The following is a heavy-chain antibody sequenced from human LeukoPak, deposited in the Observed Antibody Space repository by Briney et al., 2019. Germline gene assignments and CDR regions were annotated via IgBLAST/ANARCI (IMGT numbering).Heavy chain of an antibody. Sequence: PGGSLRLSCAASGFTFSDYYMTWIRQAPGKGLDWVSYISESGGTIHYADSVKGRFIISRDNAKNSLYLQMNGLRAEDTAVYYCARGYGSGRYSNWFDPWGQGTLVTFSS. J-gene: IGHJ5*02. CDR1: GFTFSDYY. CDR3: ARGYGSGRYSNWFDP. V-gene: IGHV3-11*04. CDR2: ISESGGTI. D-gene: IGHD3-10*01.